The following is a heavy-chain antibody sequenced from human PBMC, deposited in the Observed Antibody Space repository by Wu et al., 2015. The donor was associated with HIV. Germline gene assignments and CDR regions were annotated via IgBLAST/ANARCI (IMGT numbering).Heavy chain of an antibody. Sequence: QLVQSGPEVKKPGTSVKVSCKASGFTFTSSAMQWVRQARGQRLEWIGWIVVGSGNTNYAQKFQERVTITRDMSTSTAYMELSSLRSEDAAVYYCAAARDGYNLGGYFDLWGRGTLVTVSS. CDR1: GFTFTSSA. D-gene: IGHD5-24*01. J-gene: IGHJ2*01. CDR2: IVVGSGNT. V-gene: IGHV1-58*02. CDR3: AAARDGYNLGGYFDL.